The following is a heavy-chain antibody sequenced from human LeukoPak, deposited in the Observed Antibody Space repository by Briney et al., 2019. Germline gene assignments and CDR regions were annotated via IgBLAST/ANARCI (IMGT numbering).Heavy chain of an antibody. J-gene: IGHJ4*02. D-gene: IGHD6-13*01. CDR2: IIPILGIA. V-gene: IGHV1-69*04. Sequence: ASVKVSCKASGGTFSSYAISRVRQAPGQGLEWMGRIIPILGIANYAQEFQGRVTITADKSTSTAYMELSSLRSEDTAVYYCARDRIAAAGPFDYWGQGTLVTVSS. CDR3: ARDRIAAAGPFDY. CDR1: GGTFSSYA.